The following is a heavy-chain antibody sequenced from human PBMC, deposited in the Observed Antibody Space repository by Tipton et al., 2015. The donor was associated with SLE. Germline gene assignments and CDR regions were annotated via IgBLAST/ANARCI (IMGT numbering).Heavy chain of an antibody. Sequence: QSGAEVKKPGASVKVSCKASGYTFTSYAMNWVRQAPGQGLEWMGWINTNTGNPTYAQGFTGRFVFSLDTSVSTAYLQISSLKAEDTAVYYFAIEGIASAGDAFDIWGQGTMVTVSS. J-gene: IGHJ3*02. CDR2: INTNTGNP. V-gene: IGHV7-4-1*02. CDR3: AIEGIASAGDAFDI. CDR1: GYTFTSYA. D-gene: IGHD6-13*01.